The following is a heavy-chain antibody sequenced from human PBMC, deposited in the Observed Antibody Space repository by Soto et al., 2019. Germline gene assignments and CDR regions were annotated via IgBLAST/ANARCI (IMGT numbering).Heavy chain of an antibody. CDR2: MNPNSGNT. J-gene: IGHJ5*02. D-gene: IGHD3-10*01. CDR1: GYTFTSYD. Sequence: QVQLVQSGAEVKKPGASVKVSCKASGYTFTSYDINWVRQATGQGLEWMGWMNPNSGNTAYAQKFQGRVTMTRNTARSTANMELGGLRSEAQAVYYRAGGRPGGGGNGFDPWGQGTLVTVSS. V-gene: IGHV1-8*01. CDR3: AGGRPGGGGNGFDP.